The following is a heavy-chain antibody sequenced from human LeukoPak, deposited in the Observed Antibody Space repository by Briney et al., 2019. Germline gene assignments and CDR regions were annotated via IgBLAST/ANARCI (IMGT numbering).Heavy chain of an antibody. Sequence: SETLSLTCSVPGGSITGYYWSWIRQPPGKGLEWLGYIYYNGTTSYHPSLRSRLTISQDASKSLFSLRLRSVTAADTAIYFCARSPEIHYGSRRRLYYFDYWGQGTPVTVSS. V-gene: IGHV4-59*08. CDR1: GGSITGYY. J-gene: IGHJ4*02. D-gene: IGHD3-10*01. CDR3: ARSPEIHYGSRRRLYYFDY. CDR2: IYYNGTT.